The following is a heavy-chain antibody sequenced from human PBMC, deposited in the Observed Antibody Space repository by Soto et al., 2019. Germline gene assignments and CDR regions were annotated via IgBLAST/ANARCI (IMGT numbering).Heavy chain of an antibody. CDR2: INPSGGST. CDR1: GYTFTSYY. J-gene: IGHJ5*02. CDR3: AIVYPCVTRYGYVGNSWFDP. D-gene: IGHD5-12*01. V-gene: IGHV1-46*03. Sequence: QVQLVQSGAEVKKPGASVKVSCKASGYTFTSYYMHWVRQAPGQGLEWMGIINPSGGSTSYAQKFQGRVTMTRDTSTSTVYMELSSLRSEDTAVYYCAIVYPCVTRYGYVGNSWFDPWGQGTLVTVCS.